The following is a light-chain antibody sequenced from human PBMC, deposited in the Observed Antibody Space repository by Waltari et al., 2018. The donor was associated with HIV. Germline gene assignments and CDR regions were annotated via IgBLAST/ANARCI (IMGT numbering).Light chain of an antibody. CDR3: QSALGSATV. V-gene: IGLV3-25*03. J-gene: IGLJ2*01. CDR2: KDT. Sequence: SYDLTQAPSVSVTPGQTAKITCSGETLSKHYVSWYQQKAGQAPVMIIFKDTERPSGIPTRFSASSSGTIATLIISGVLTEDEADYYCQSALGSATVFGGGTKLTVL. CDR1: TLSKHY.